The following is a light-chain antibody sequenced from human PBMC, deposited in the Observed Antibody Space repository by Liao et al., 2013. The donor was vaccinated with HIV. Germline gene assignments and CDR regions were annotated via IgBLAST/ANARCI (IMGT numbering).Light chain of an antibody. J-gene: IGLJ3*02. V-gene: IGLV3-21*04. Sequence: SYVLVQPSSVPVAPGKTARITCGGDNIGSKSVHWYQQKPGQAPVVVIYFDSDRPSGIPERFSGSNSGNTATLTINRVEAGDEADYYCQVWDSVSDHWVFGGGTKLTVL. CDR2: FDS. CDR1: NIGSKS. CDR3: QVWDSVSDHWV.